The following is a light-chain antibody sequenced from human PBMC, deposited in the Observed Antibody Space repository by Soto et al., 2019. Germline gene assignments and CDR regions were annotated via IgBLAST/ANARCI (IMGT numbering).Light chain of an antibody. CDR1: SSDVGSYNL. Sequence: QSALTQRASVSGSPGQSITISCTGTSSDVGSYNLVSWYQQYPDKAPKLIIYEGSKRPSGVSNRFSGSKSGNTASLTISGLQAEDEADYYCCSFALGSTLIFGGGTKLTVL. CDR2: EGS. J-gene: IGLJ2*01. CDR3: CSFALGSTLI. V-gene: IGLV2-23*01.